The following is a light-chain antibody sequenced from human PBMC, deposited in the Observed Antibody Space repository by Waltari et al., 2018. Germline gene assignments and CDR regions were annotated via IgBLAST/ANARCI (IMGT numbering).Light chain of an antibody. CDR1: SSDVGGYNY. Sequence: QSALTQPASVSGSPGQSIPISCTGTSSDVGGYNYVSWYQQHPGKAPKLMIYDVRNRPAGVSNRFSGSTSSNTASLTISGLQAEDEADYYCSSYTSSSTLVVFGGGTKLTVL. CDR3: SSYTSSSTLVV. J-gene: IGLJ2*01. V-gene: IGLV2-14*01. CDR2: DVR.